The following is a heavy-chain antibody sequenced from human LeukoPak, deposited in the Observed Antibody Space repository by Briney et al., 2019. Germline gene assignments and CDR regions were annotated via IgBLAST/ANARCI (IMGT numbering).Heavy chain of an antibody. CDR3: AKTNWGAFDI. D-gene: IGHD7-27*01. CDR1: GGSISSSY. V-gene: IGHV4-59*03. Sequence: SETLSLTCIVSGGSISSSYWSWLRQPPGKGLEWIGFIYYSGSTNYNPSLKSRVTISVDTSKNLFSLKLSSMTAADTAVYYCAKTNWGAFDIWGQGTMVTVSS. J-gene: IGHJ3*02. CDR2: IYYSGST.